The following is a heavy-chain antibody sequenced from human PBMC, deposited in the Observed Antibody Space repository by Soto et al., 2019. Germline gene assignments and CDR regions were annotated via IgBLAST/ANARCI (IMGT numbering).Heavy chain of an antibody. CDR2: IYYNGST. D-gene: IGHD2-2*01. J-gene: IGHJ6*02. CDR3: AREGVVPAALLGYGLDV. CDR1: GGSINSYF. Sequence: SETLSLTCTVSGGSINSYFWNWIRQSPGKGLEWIGYIYYNGSTNYSPSLKSRVTISADTSKNQFSLKLTSVTAADTAVYYCAREGVVPAALLGYGLDVWGQGTTVTVSS. V-gene: IGHV4-59*12.